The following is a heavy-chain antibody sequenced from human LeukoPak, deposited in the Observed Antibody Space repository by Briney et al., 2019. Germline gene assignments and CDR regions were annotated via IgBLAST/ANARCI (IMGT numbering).Heavy chain of an antibody. CDR1: GFTLSSYG. D-gene: IGHD6-19*01. CDR2: ISSSGSTI. V-gene: IGHV3-48*01. CDR3: AKGADSSGWYFPPDLYYMDV. Sequence: GGSLRLSCAASGFTLSSYGMHWVRQAPGKGLEWVSYISSSGSTIYYADSVKGRFTISRDNSKNTLYLQMNSLRAEDTAVYYCAKGADSSGWYFPPDLYYMDVWGKGTTVTISS. J-gene: IGHJ6*03.